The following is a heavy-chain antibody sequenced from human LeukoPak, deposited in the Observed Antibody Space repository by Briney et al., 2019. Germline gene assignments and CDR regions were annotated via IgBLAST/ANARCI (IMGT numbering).Heavy chain of an antibody. CDR2: IKRKADGGTT. CDR3: TTLPDCATTSCLY. V-gene: IGHV3-15*01. CDR1: GFIFNNAW. D-gene: IGHD2-2*01. Sequence: GGSLRLSCAASGFIFNNAWMTWVRQAPGKGLEWVGRIKRKADGGTTDYAAPVKGRFTISRDDSKNTLYLQMNSLKTEDTAVYYCTTLPDCATTSCLYWGQGTLVTVSS. J-gene: IGHJ4*02.